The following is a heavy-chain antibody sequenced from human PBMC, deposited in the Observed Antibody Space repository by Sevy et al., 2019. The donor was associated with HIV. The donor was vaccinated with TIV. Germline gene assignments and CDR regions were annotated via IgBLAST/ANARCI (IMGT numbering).Heavy chain of an antibody. V-gene: IGHV3-21*01. D-gene: IGHD6-19*01. Sequence: GGSLRLSCAASGFTFSSCSMNWVRQAPGKGLEWVSSISSSSSYIYYADSVKGRFTISRDNAKNSLYLQMNSLRAEDTAVYYCAREAQPSSIAVAGRGGFDYWGQGTLVTVSS. J-gene: IGHJ4*02. CDR1: GFTFSSCS. CDR2: ISSSSSYI. CDR3: AREAQPSSIAVAGRGGFDY.